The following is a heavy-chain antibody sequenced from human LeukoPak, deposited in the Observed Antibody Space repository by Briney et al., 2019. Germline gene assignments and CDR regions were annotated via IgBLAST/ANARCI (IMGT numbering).Heavy chain of an antibody. V-gene: IGHV4-59*01. CDR3: ARDRYCSGGSCYYGMDV. D-gene: IGHD2-15*01. CDR1: GGSISSYY. J-gene: IGHJ6*02. CDR2: IYYSGST. Sequence: SETLSLTCTVSGGSISSYYWSWIRQPPGKGLGWIGYIYYSGSTNYNPSLKSRVTISVDTSKNQFSLKLSSVTAADTAVYYCARDRYCSGGSCYYGMDVWGQGTTVTVSS.